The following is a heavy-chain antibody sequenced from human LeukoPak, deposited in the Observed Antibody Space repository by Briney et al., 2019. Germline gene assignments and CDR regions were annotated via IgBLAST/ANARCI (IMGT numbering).Heavy chain of an antibody. CDR3: AEGSGWYDY. J-gene: IGHJ4*02. V-gene: IGHV4-38-2*02. Sequence: KTSETLSLTCTVSGYSISSGYYWGWIRQPPGKGLEWIGSIYHSGSTYYNPSLKSRVTMSVDTSKNQFSLKLSSVTAADTAVYYCAEGSGWYDYWGQGTLVTVSS. D-gene: IGHD6-19*01. CDR2: IYHSGST. CDR1: GYSISSGYY.